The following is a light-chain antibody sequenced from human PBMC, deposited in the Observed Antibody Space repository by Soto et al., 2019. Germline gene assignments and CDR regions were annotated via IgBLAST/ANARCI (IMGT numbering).Light chain of an antibody. Sequence: QSVLTQPPSVSGAPGQRVTISCTGNFANVGARYGVHWYQQLPGTAPKVLIYGNNTRPSGVPDRFSGSQSGTSASLDITGLQGEDEADYYCQSYDNSLSGWVFGGGTKLTVL. V-gene: IGLV1-40*01. CDR1: FANVGARYG. J-gene: IGLJ3*02. CDR2: GNN. CDR3: QSYDNSLSGWV.